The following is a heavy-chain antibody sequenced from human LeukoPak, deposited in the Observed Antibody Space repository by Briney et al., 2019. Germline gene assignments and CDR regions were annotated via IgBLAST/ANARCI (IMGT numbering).Heavy chain of an antibody. CDR1: GYTFTCYY. CDR2: INPNSGGT. Sequence: ASVKVSCKASGYTFTCYYMHWVRQARGQGLEWMGRINPNSGGTNYAQKFQGRVTMTRDTSISTAYMELSRLRSDYTAVYYCARDGTTVTNDHYWGQGTLVTVSS. D-gene: IGHD4-17*01. J-gene: IGHJ4*02. CDR3: ARDGTTVTNDHY. V-gene: IGHV1-2*06.